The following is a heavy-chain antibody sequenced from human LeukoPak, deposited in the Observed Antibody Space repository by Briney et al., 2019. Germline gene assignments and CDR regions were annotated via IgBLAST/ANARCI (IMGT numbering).Heavy chain of an antibody. Sequence: SETLSLTCTVSGGSISSSSYYWGWIRQPPGKGLEWIGYIYHSGSTYYNPSLKSRVTISVDRSKNQFSLKLSSVTAADTAVYYCARDRGSGWQGVFDIWGQGTMVSVSS. J-gene: IGHJ3*02. CDR2: IYHSGST. V-gene: IGHV4-39*07. CDR3: ARDRGSGWQGVFDI. D-gene: IGHD6-19*01. CDR1: GGSISSSSYY.